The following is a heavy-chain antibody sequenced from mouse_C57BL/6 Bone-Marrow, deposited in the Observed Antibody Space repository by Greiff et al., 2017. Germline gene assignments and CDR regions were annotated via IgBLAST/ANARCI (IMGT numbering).Heavy chain of an antibody. J-gene: IGHJ1*03. CDR2: IYPRDGST. CDR3: ARDYGSSYWYFDV. D-gene: IGHD1-1*01. Sequence: QVQLQQSGPELVKPGASVKLSCKASGYTFTSYDINWVKQRPGQGLEWIGWIYPRDGSTKYNDKFKGKATLTVDTSSSTAYMELHRLTSEDSAVYFCARDYGSSYWYFDVWGTGTTVTVSS. V-gene: IGHV1-85*01. CDR1: GYTFTSYD.